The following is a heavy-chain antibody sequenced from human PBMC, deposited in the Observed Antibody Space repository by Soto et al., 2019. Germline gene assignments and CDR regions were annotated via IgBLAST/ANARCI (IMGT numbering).Heavy chain of an antibody. V-gene: IGHV3-23*01. CDR3: VKYGGPAARPTYYGMDV. CDR2: ISISGTTT. D-gene: IGHD6-6*01. Sequence: GSLRLSCTGSGFTFSNYAMGWVRQVPGKGLEWVSDISISGTTTNYADSVKGRFTISKDNSKNTLYLQMNNLRAEDTAVYYCVKYGGPAARPTYYGMDVWGQGTTVTVSS. J-gene: IGHJ6*02. CDR1: GFTFSNYA.